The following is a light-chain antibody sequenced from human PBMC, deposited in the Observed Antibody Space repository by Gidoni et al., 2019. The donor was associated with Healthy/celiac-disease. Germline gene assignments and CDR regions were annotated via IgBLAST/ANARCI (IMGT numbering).Light chain of an antibody. J-gene: IGLJ2*01. CDR3: ATWVDRLNGLT. V-gene: IGLV1-44*01. CDR1: TSNIGSNP. Sequence: QSVLTQPPSASGTPGQTITISCSESTSNIGSNPVNWYQPIPGASPKLLIHSNSQRPSGVPGRFSGSKSGTSASLAISDLQSEDEADYYCATWVDRLNGLTFGGGTKLTVL. CDR2: SNS.